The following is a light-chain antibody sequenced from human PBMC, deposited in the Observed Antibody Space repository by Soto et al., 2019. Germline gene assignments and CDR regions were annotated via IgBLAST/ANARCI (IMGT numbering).Light chain of an antibody. V-gene: IGKV3-11*01. CDR1: QSIGIY. Sequence: ETVWTQSPATLSLSPGDRATLSCRASQSIGIYLAWYQQKPGQPPRLLIFDASNRATGIPARFSGSGSGTDFTLTISSLEPEDFAVDYCQQRKNWPPLTFGGWTKVEIK. J-gene: IGKJ4*01. CDR2: DAS. CDR3: QQRKNWPPLT.